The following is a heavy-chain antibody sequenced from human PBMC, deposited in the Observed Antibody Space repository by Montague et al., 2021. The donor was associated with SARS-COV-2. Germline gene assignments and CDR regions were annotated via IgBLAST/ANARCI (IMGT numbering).Heavy chain of an antibody. Sequence: PALVKPTQTLTLTCTFSGFSLSTSGMCVSWIRQPPGKALEWLVLIDWDDDKYYSTSLKTRLTISKDTSKNQVVLTMTNMDPVDTATYYYARSHYDILTGYYTVFDYWGQGTLVTVSS. CDR2: IDWDDDK. J-gene: IGHJ4*02. D-gene: IGHD3-9*01. CDR3: ARSHYDILTGYYTVFDY. CDR1: GFSLSTSGMC. V-gene: IGHV2-70*01.